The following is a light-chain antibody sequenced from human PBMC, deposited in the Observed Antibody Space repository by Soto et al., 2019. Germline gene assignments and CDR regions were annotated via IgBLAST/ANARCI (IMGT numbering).Light chain of an antibody. J-gene: IGKJ1*01. Sequence: DIQMTQSPSTLSGSVGDRVTITCRASQTISSWLAWYQQKPGKAPKLLIYKASTLKSGVPSRFGGSGYGTEFNLTISSLQPDDFATYYCQKYNSLWTFTQGTKVDIK. V-gene: IGKV1-5*03. CDR1: QTISSW. CDR3: QKYNSLWT. CDR2: KAS.